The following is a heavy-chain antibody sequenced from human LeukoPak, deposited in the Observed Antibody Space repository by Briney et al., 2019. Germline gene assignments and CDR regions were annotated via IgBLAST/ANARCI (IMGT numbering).Heavy chain of an antibody. V-gene: IGHV4-59*01. D-gene: IGHD6-13*01. J-gene: IGHJ6*02. CDR2: VYYSGST. CDR3: ARDRIAAAGNYYYYGMDV. Sequence: SETLSLTCTVSGDSITSNYWSWIRQPPGEGLEWIGYVYYSGSTYYNPSLKSRVTISVDTSKNQFSLKLSSVTAADTAVYYCARDRIAAAGNYYYYGMDVWGQGTTVTVSS. CDR1: GDSITSNY.